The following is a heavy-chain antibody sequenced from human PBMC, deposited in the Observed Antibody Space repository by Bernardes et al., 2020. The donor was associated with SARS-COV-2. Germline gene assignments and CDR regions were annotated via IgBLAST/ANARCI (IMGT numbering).Heavy chain of an antibody. Sequence: SFPTLVKPTQTLTLTCTFSGFSLSPSGVAVGWIRQPPGKALEWLAFIYWDDDKRYNPSLKSRLTITKDTSKNQVVLTMTNMDPVDTATYYCAHRPSTLYSSSWLYSWFDPWGQGTLVTVSS. J-gene: IGHJ5*02. CDR1: GFSLSPSGVA. CDR3: AHRPSTLYSSSWLYSWFDP. D-gene: IGHD6-13*01. CDR2: IYWDDDK. V-gene: IGHV2-5*02.